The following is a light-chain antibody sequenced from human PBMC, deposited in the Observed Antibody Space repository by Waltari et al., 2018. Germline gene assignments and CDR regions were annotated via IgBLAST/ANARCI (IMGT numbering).Light chain of an antibody. CDR1: QGISSC. Sequence: DIQMTQSPSSLSASVGDRVTITCRASQGISSCLAWYQQKPGKAPELLIYAASSFQSGVPSRFSGSGSGTDFTLTISSLQPEDFATYYCQQYNTYSRTFGQGTTVEVK. J-gene: IGKJ1*01. CDR3: QQYNTYSRT. CDR2: AAS. V-gene: IGKV1-12*01.